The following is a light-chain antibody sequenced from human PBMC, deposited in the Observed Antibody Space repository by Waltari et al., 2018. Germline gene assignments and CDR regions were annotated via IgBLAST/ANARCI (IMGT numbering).Light chain of an antibody. CDR1: QSVLYSSNNKNY. CDR3: QEYYGTPPDT. Sequence: DIVMTQSPDSLAVSLGERATINCKSSQSVLYSSNNKNYLAWYQQKPGQPPKLLIYWASTRESGVPDRFRGSGSGTDFTLTISSLQAEDVAVYYCQEYYGTPPDTFGQGTKLEIK. V-gene: IGKV4-1*01. CDR2: WAS. J-gene: IGKJ2*01.